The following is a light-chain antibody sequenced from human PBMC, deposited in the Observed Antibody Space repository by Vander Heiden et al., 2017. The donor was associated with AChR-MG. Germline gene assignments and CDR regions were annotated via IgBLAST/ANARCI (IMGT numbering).Light chain of an antibody. CDR3: SSYAGTNTYLI. J-gene: IGLJ2*01. Sequence: QSALTQPRSVSGSPGQSVTISCTGTSNDIGRYNHVSWYQQHPGKAPKLMISDVSKRPSGVPDRFSGSKSGTTASLTISGLQADDEAEYYCSSYAGTNTYLIFGGGTTLTVL. V-gene: IGLV2-11*01. CDR1: SNDIGRYNH. CDR2: DVS.